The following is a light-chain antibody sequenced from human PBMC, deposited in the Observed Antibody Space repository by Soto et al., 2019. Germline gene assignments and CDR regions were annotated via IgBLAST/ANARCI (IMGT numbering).Light chain of an antibody. Sequence: ILLGHCPAPLSLPPGESATLSCRASRSVSSYLAWYQQKPGQAPRLLIYGASSRATGIPDRFSGSGSGTGFTLTISRLEHEDFAVYYCQEYADSTCTFGQRAKVDIK. CDR3: QEYADSTCT. V-gene: IGKV3-20*01. CDR1: RSVSSY. CDR2: GAS. J-gene: IGKJ1*01.